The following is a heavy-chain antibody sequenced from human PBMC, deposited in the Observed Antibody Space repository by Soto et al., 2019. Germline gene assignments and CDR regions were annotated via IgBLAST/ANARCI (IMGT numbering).Heavy chain of an antibody. Sequence: GGSLRLSCAASGFTFSSYGMHWVRQAPGKGLECVAVISYDGSNKYYADSVKGRFTISRDNSKNTLYLQMNSLRAEDTAVYYCAKDRFLEWLLWALDYWGQGTLVTVSS. J-gene: IGHJ4*02. D-gene: IGHD3-3*01. V-gene: IGHV3-30*18. CDR1: GFTFSSYG. CDR3: AKDRFLEWLLWALDY. CDR2: ISYDGSNK.